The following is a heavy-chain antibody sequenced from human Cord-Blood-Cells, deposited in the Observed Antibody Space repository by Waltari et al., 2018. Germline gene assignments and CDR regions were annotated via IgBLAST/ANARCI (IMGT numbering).Heavy chain of an antibody. CDR1: GYTFTSYG. J-gene: IGHJ6*03. CDR2: MSPYKGNR. Sequence: QVQLVQSGAEVKKPGASVKVSCKASGYTFTSYGISWVRTAPGQWLEWMGWMSPYKGNRNKAQKLQGRGSRSTEPAARTAYMELRSLRSDDTAVYYCARDASGSYYYYYMDVWGKGTTVTVSS. CDR3: ARDASGSYYYYYMDV. V-gene: IGHV1-18*01. D-gene: IGHD1-26*01.